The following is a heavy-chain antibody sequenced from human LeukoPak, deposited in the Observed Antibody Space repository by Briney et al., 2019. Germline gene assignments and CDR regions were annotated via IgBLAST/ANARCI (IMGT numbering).Heavy chain of an antibody. V-gene: IGHV4-59*01. Sequence: SETLSLTCSVSGGSISSYYWSWIRQPPGKGLEWIGYIYYSGSTNYNPSLKSRVTISVDTSKNQFSLKLSSVTAADTAVYYCARNLYSFDYWGQGTLVTVSS. J-gene: IGHJ4*02. CDR2: IYYSGST. CDR1: GGSISSYY. CDR3: ARNLYSFDY. D-gene: IGHD1-26*01.